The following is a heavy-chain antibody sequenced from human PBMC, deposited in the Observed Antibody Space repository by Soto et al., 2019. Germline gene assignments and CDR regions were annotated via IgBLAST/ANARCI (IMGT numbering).Heavy chain of an antibody. CDR1: GFTLSGYA. J-gene: IGHJ6*03. V-gene: IGHV3-64*01. CDR2: ISSNGVGT. D-gene: IGHD6-6*01. Sequence: EVQLAESGGGLAQPGGSLRLSCAASGFTLSGYAMDWVRQAPGKGLEYVSGISSNGVGTYYANSVQGRFTISRDNSKNPVYLQMGSLRPEVMAVYYCARRARPDFYYMDVWGKGTTVTVSS. CDR3: ARRARPDFYYMDV.